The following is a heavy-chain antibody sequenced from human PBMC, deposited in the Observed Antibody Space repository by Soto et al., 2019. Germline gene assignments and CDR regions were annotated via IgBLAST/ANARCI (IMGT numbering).Heavy chain of an antibody. V-gene: IGHV1-69*01. CDR3: ARGWGYDSTDYYYAY. Sequence: QVQLVQSGAEVRKPGSSVKVSCKASGGTFSRHAISWVRQAPGQGLEWMGGIIPILGTANHAQKFQGRVTIIADESTSRVYMELSSLRSEDTAIYYCARGWGYDSTDYYYAYWGQGTLVIVSS. CDR2: IIPILGTA. CDR1: GGTFSRHA. D-gene: IGHD3-22*01. J-gene: IGHJ4*02.